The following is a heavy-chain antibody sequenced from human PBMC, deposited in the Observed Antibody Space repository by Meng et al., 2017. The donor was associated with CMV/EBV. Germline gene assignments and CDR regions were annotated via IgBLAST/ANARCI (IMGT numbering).Heavy chain of an antibody. Sequence: GESLKISCAASGFTFSSYEMNWVRQAPGKGLEWVSYISSSGSTIYYADSVKGRFTISRDNAKNSLYLKMNSLRAEDTAVYYCARGVVITIFGPTYNWFDPWGQGTLVTVSS. CDR3: ARGVVITIFGPTYNWFDP. V-gene: IGHV3-48*03. CDR1: GFTFSSYE. D-gene: IGHD3-3*01. CDR2: ISSSGSTI. J-gene: IGHJ5*02.